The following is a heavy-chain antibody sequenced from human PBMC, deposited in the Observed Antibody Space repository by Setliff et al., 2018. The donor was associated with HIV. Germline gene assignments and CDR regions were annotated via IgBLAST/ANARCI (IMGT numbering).Heavy chain of an antibody. CDR2: IIPILGIA. CDR1: GYTFTSYY. D-gene: IGHD3-22*01. V-gene: IGHV1-69*04. CDR3: ARGGQDYYDSSGYSLDY. J-gene: IGHJ4*02. Sequence: SVKVSCKASGYTFTSYYMHWVRQAPGQGLEWMGRIIPILGIANYAQKFQGRVTITADKSTSTAYMELSSLRSEDTAVYYCARGGQDYYDSSGYSLDYWGQGTLVTVSS.